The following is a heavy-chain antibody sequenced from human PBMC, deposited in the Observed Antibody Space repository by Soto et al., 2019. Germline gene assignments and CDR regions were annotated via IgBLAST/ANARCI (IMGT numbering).Heavy chain of an antibody. Sequence: TVKVSCKASGGTFSSYDISWVRQAPGQGLEWMGGIIPIFGTANFAQKFQGRVTITADGCTSKAYMDLNSLRSEDTAGYYCAGGSIYGVVIHDYFCGMDGRSQGT. CDR1: GGTFSSYD. J-gene: IGHJ6*02. V-gene: IGHV1-69*13. CDR3: AGGSIYGVVIHDYFCGMDG. D-gene: IGHD3-3*01. CDR2: IIPIFGTA.